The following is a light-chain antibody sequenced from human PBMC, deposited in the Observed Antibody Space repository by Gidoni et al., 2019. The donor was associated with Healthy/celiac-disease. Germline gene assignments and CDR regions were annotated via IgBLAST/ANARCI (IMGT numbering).Light chain of an antibody. J-gene: IGKJ5*01. V-gene: IGKV1-5*01. CDR3: QQYNSDSPT. CDR2: DAS. Sequence: DIQMTQSPSILSVSVGDRVTITCRASHSINTWLAWYRQKPGEAPKLLISDASILERGVPSRFSGSGSGTEFTLTISSLQHDDVATYYCQQYNSDSPTFGQXTRLDIK. CDR1: HSINTW.